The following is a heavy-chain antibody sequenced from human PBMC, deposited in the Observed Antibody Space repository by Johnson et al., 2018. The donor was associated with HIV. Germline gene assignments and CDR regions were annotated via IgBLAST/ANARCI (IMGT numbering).Heavy chain of an antibody. CDR3: ARAVTPFGDWEAFDI. V-gene: IGHV3-23*04. CDR1: GLTFSNYA. Sequence: VQLVECGGGLVQPGGSLRLSCAASGLTFSNYAMSWVRQGPGKGLEWVSAIGASGGRTFYADHVKGRFTSSRDNSKNTLYLQMNSLRAEDTAVYYCARAVTPFGDWEAFDIWGQGTMVTVSS. J-gene: IGHJ3*02. CDR2: IGASGGRT. D-gene: IGHD3-10*01.